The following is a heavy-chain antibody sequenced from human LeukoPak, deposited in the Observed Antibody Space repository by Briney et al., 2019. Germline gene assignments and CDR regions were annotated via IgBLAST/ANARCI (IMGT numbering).Heavy chain of an antibody. CDR3: ARDRAVYSDSRGYYPDAFDI. Sequence: GGSLRLSCAASGFTFSSYNMNWVRQAPGKGLEWVSSISSRSNYIYLADSLKGRFTISRDNAKNSLYLQMNSLRAEDTAMYYCARDRAVYSDSRGYYPDAFDIWGQGTMVSVSS. D-gene: IGHD3-22*01. V-gene: IGHV3-21*01. J-gene: IGHJ3*02. CDR2: ISSRSNYI. CDR1: GFTFSSYN.